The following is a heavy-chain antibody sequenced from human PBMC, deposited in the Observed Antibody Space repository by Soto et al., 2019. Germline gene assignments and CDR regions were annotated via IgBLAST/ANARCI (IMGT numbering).Heavy chain of an antibody. CDR3: ARDTSNSFDY. Sequence: HVQLLQSGGELKKPGASVKVSCNTSGFTFNTYFISWVRQAPGQGLEWMGWISPYNGNTKYGEKFQCRVTMTTDTITRTAYMELGNLRIDDTAVYYCARDTSNSFDYWGQGTLVTVSS. CDR1: GFTFNTYF. CDR2: ISPYNGNT. D-gene: IGHD2-2*01. J-gene: IGHJ4*02. V-gene: IGHV1-18*01.